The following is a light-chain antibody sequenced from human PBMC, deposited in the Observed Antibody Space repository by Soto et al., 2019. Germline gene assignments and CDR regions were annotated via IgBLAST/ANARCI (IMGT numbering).Light chain of an antibody. V-gene: IGLV2-8*01. Sequence: QSALTQPPSASGSPGQSVTISCTGTSSDVGRYNYVSWYQQYPGKAPKLMIFEVTKRPSGVPDRFSGSKSGNTASLTVSGLQAEDEAHYYCSSYAGSNNLVFGGGTKLTVL. J-gene: IGLJ2*01. CDR3: SSYAGSNNLV. CDR2: EVT. CDR1: SSDVGRYNY.